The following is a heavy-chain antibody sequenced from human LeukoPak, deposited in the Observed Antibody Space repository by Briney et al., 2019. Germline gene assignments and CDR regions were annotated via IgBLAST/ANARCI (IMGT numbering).Heavy chain of an antibody. D-gene: IGHD5-18*01. V-gene: IGHV4-31*03. CDR2: IYYSGST. CDR1: GGSISSGGYY. CDR3: ARVTAMESYYFGY. J-gene: IGHJ4*02. Sequence: SQTLSLTCTVSGGSISSGGYYWSWIRHHPGKGLEWIGYIYYSGSTYYNPSLKSRVTISVDTSKNQFSLKLSSVTAADTAVYYCARVTAMESYYFGYWGQGTLVTVSS.